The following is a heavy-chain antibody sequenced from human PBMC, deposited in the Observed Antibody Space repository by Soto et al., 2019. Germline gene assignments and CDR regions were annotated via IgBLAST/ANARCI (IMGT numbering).Heavy chain of an antibody. CDR2: INAGNGNT. CDR3: ARDFRSGYPPSYYYYLDV. J-gene: IGHJ6*03. CDR1: GYTFTSYA. Sequence: ASVKVSCKASGYTFTSYAMHWVRQAPGQRLEWMGWINAGNGNTKYSQKFQGRVTITRDTSASTAYMEVSSLRSEATAVYYCARDFRSGYPPSYYYYLDVWGKATTVTVAS. D-gene: IGHD3-3*01. V-gene: IGHV1-3*01.